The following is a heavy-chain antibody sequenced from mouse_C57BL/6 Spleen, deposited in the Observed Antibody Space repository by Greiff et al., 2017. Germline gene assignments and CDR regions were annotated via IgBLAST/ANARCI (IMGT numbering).Heavy chain of an antibody. V-gene: IGHV5-4*01. CDR2: ISDGGSYT. D-gene: IGHD2-3*01. CDR1: GFTFSSYA. J-gene: IGHJ4*01. CDR3: ARDGYYEDGYYAMDY. Sequence: EVKLVESGGGLVKPGGSLKLSCAASGFTFSSYAMSWVRQTPEKRLEWVATISDGGSYTYYPDNVKGRFTISRDNAKIKLYLQLSHLKSEDTAMYYCARDGYYEDGYYAMDYWGQGTSVTVSS.